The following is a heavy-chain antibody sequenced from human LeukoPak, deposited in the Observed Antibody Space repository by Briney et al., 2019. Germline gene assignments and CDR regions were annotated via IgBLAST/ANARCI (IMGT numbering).Heavy chain of an antibody. CDR3: ARAPTVAGTLMFDY. Sequence: SETLSLTCTVPGGPISSYYWSWIRQPPGKGLEWIGYIYYSGSTNYNPSLKSRVTISVDTSKNQFSLKLSSVTAADTAVYYCARAPTVAGTLMFDYWGQGTLVTVSS. D-gene: IGHD6-19*01. J-gene: IGHJ4*02. CDR2: IYYSGST. V-gene: IGHV4-59*01. CDR1: GGPISSYY.